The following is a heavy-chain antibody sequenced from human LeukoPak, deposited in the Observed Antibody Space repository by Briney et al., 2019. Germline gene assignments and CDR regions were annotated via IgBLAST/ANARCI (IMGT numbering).Heavy chain of an antibody. V-gene: IGHV3-48*03. CDR3: ARGVSSWYWGRGYYFDY. CDR2: ISSSGSTI. Sequence: GGSLRLSCAASGFTFSSYEMNWVRQAPGKGLEWVSYISSSGSTIYYADSVKGRFTISRDNAKNSLYLQMNSLRAEDTAVYYCARGVSSWYWGRGYYFDYWGQGTLVTVSS. D-gene: IGHD6-13*01. CDR1: GFTFSSYE. J-gene: IGHJ4*02.